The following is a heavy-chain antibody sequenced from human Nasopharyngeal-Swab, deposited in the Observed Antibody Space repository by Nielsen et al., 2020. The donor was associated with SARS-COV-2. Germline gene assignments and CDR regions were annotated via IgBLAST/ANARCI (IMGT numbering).Heavy chain of an antibody. J-gene: IGHJ4*02. CDR1: GESFSGHY. D-gene: IGHD5/OR15-5a*01. CDR2: ISHSGST. Sequence: SDTLSLTCAVYGESFSGHYWTWIRQPPGKGLEWIGEISHSGSTTYNSSLKSRLAMSVDTSKNQFSLKLNSVTAADTAVYYCARITPSTHNLDYWGQGILVTVSS. V-gene: IGHV4-34*01. CDR3: ARITPSTHNLDY.